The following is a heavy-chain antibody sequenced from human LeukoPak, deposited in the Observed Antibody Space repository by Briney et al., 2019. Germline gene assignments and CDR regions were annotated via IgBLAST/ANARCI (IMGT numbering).Heavy chain of an antibody. CDR3: AKDLGSNPGY. V-gene: IGHV4-55*08. D-gene: IGHD4-11*01. Sequence: PSETLSLTCALSGDSITSDNWWSWVRQAPGKGLEWIGEIHHSAGTNYNPSLRSRVTMSIDSSQDQFYLHLQSVTAADTGMYFCAKDLGSNPGYWGQGTLVTVSS. CDR1: GDSITSDNW. CDR2: IHHSAGT. J-gene: IGHJ4*02.